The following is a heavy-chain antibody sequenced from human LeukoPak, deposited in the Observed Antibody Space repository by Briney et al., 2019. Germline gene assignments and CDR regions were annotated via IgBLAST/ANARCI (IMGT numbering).Heavy chain of an antibody. J-gene: IGHJ4*02. Sequence: PGGSLRLSCAASGFTFSSYWMHWVRQAPGKGLVWVSRINTDGSSTSYADSVKGRFTISRDNAKNTLYLQMNSLRAEDTAVYYCAREAGIAADLDYWGQGTLVTVSS. CDR3: AREAGIAADLDY. V-gene: IGHV3-74*01. CDR1: GFTFSSYW. CDR2: INTDGSST. D-gene: IGHD6-13*01.